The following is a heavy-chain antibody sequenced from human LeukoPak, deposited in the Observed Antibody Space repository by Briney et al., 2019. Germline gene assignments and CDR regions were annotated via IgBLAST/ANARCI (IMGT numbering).Heavy chain of an antibody. V-gene: IGHV3-23*01. J-gene: IGHJ4*02. CDR3: AEVQISGAYWDYFDY. Sequence: GGSLRLSCAASGFTFSRYGMNWVRQAPGKGLEWVAGITDGGGHTYYADSVKGRFTISRDDSKNTMYLQMNSLRAGDTAVYYCAEVQISGAYWDYFDYWGQGTLVTVSS. D-gene: IGHD1-26*01. CDR1: GFTFSRYG. CDR2: ITDGGGHT.